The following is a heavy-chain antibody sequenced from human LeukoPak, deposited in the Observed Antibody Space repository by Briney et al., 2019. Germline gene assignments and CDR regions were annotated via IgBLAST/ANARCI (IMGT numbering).Heavy chain of an antibody. J-gene: IGHJ4*02. CDR1: GFTFSSYS. CDR2: IKQDGDDK. V-gene: IGHV3-7*01. Sequence: GGSLRLSCAASGFTFSSYSMNWVRHTPGKGLEWVANIKQDGDDKYYAESVRGRFTISRDNVRNSLYLQMNSLRAEDTGIYYCARDQTLVAIGASGYWGQGTLVTVSS. CDR3: ARDQTLVAIGASGY. D-gene: IGHD2/OR15-2a*01.